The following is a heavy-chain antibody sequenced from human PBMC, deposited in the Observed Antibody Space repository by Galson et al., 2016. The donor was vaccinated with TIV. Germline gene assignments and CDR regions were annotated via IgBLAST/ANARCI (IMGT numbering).Heavy chain of an antibody. V-gene: IGHV3-33*01. D-gene: IGHD1-1*01. J-gene: IGHJ4*02. CDR3: ARGELATTKILFDY. Sequence: SLRLSCATSGFTFSSHGMHWVRQAPGKGLEWVAVIWFDGSSDRYADSVKGRFTISRDNSKNTLYLQMNSLRAEDTAMYYCARGELATTKILFDYWGQGILVTVSS. CDR1: GFTFSSHG. CDR2: IWFDGSSD.